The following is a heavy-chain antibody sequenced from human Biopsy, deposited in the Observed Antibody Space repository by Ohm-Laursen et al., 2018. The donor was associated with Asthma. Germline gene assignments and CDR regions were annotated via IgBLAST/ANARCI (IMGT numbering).Heavy chain of an antibody. CDR2: INAGNGNT. J-gene: IGHJ3*01. CDR3: ARTYYDFLTGQVNDAFAL. Sequence: ASVKASCKASGYTFINYAIHWVRQAPGQRLEWMGWINAGNGNTKYSQKFQGRVTITRDTSASTAYMDLRSLRSEDTAMYYCARTYYDFLTGQVNDAFALWGQGTMVTVSS. D-gene: IGHD3-9*01. V-gene: IGHV1-3*01. CDR1: GYTFINYA.